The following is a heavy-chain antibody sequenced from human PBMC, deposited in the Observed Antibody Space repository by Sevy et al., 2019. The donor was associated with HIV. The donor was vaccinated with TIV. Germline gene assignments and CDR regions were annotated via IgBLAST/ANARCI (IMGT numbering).Heavy chain of an antibody. CDR1: GFTFSSYE. J-gene: IGHJ5*02. Sequence: GGSLRLSCVASGFTFSSYEMIWVRQTPGKGLEWVSSISSSGTTIYYGDSVEGRFTISRDNPKNSVYLQMNSLRVEDTAVYYCARKGGAYDIGFDPWGQRTLVTVSS. CDR3: ARKGGAYDIGFDP. D-gene: IGHD3-22*01. V-gene: IGHV3-48*03. CDR2: ISSSGTTI.